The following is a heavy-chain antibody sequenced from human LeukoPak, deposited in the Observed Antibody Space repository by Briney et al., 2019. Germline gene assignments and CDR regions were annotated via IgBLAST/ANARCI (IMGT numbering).Heavy chain of an antibody. V-gene: IGHV5-10-1*01. Sequence: GESLMISCKGSGYSFTSYWISWVRQMPGKGLEWMGRIDPSDSYTNYSPSFQSHVTISADKSISTAYLQWSSLKASDTAMYYCAIGTTVTHFDYWGQGTLVAVSS. D-gene: IGHD4-17*01. CDR1: GYSFTSYW. CDR3: AIGTTVTHFDY. J-gene: IGHJ4*02. CDR2: IDPSDSYT.